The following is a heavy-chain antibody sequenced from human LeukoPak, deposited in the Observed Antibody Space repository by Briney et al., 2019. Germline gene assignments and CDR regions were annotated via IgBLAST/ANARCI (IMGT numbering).Heavy chain of an antibody. CDR3: ARDLSGWGTGAFDI. CDR1: GGSISSYY. J-gene: IGHJ3*02. D-gene: IGHD6-19*01. V-gene: IGHV4-59*01. CDR2: IYYSGST. Sequence: PSETLSLTCTVSGGSISSYYWSWIRQPPGKGLEWIGYIYYSGSTNYNPSLKSRVTISVDTSKNQFSLKLSSVTAADTAVYYCARDLSGWGTGAFDIWGQGTMVTVSS.